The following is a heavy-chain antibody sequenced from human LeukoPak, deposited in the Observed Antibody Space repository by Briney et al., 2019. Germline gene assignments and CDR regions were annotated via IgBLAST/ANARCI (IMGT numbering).Heavy chain of an antibody. CDR2: IKQDGSEK. Sequence: PGGSLRLSCAASGFTFSSYWMSWVRQAPGKGLEWVANIKQDGSEKYYVDSVKGRFTISRDNAKNSLYLQMNSLRAEDTAVYYCARLSIAAAGTFCYFDYWGQGTLVTVSS. J-gene: IGHJ4*02. D-gene: IGHD6-13*01. V-gene: IGHV3-7*01. CDR1: GFTFSSYW. CDR3: ARLSIAAAGTFCYFDY.